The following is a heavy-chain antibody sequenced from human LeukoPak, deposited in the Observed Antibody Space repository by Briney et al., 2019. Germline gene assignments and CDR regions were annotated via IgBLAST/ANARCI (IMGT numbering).Heavy chain of an antibody. J-gene: IGHJ4*02. CDR1: GFTFSGSS. D-gene: IGHD2-15*01. CDR3: AKGGCRGTCNPLAY. V-gene: IGHV3-23*01. CDR2: SGDSDGST. Sequence: GGSLRLSCAASGFTFSGSSMSWVRQAPGKGLEWISSSGDSDGSTYYADSLKGRFTISRDNSKNTLYLQMNNLRAEDTAVYYCAKGGCRGTCNPLAYWGQGALVTVSP.